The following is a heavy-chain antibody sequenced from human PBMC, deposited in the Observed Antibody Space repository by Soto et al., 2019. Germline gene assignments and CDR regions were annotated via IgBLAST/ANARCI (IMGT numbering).Heavy chain of an antibody. CDR2: IGGDGTSR. Sequence: EVQLVESGGGLVQPGGSLRLSCSASGFTFSGHWMHWVRQAPGKGLEWVSRIGGDGTSRSYGDCAKGRFTISRDNTKNTLYLSLSSLTVDDTAVYYCVRVLDISTGYYDFWGQGTMVTVSS. D-gene: IGHD3-9*01. CDR3: VRVLDISTGYYDF. V-gene: IGHV3-74*01. J-gene: IGHJ4*02. CDR1: GFTFSGHW.